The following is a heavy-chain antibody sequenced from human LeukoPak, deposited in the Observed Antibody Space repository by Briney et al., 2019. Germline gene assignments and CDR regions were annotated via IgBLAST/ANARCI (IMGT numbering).Heavy chain of an antibody. Sequence: ASVKVSCKASGGTFSSYAISWVRQAPGQGLEWMGGIIPIFGTANYAQKFQGRVTITADESTSTAYMELSSLRSEDTAVYYCAKEGVGALEGSFDYWGREPWSPSPQ. CDR3: AKEGVGALEGSFDY. J-gene: IGHJ4*02. V-gene: IGHV1-69*13. CDR1: GGTFSSYA. D-gene: IGHD1-26*01. CDR2: IIPIFGTA.